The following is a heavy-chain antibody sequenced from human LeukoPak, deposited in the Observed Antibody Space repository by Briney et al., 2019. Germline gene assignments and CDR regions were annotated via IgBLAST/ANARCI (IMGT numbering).Heavy chain of an antibody. Sequence: SETLSLTCTVSGRSISSSSYYWGWIRQPPGKGLEWIGSIYYSGSTYYNPSLKSRVTISVDTSKNQFSLKLSSVTAADTAVYYCGGGYNSSGYYSLFDYWGQGTLVTVSS. V-gene: IGHV4-39*01. D-gene: IGHD3-22*01. CDR2: IYYSGST. CDR3: GGGYNSSGYYSLFDY. J-gene: IGHJ4*02. CDR1: GRSISSSSYY.